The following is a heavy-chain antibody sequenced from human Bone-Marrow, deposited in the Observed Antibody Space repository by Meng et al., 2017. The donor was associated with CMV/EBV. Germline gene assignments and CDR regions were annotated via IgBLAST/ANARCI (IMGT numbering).Heavy chain of an antibody. Sequence: SQTLSLTCTVSGDSIGSSNFYWGWIRQPPGKGMEWIGSFYDGGSTFYNPSLGSRVTISVDTSKSQFSLKLKSVTAADTAVYYCARDRAPAGPANWFDPWGQGTLVTVSS. V-gene: IGHV4-39*07. CDR3: ARDRAPAGPANWFDP. J-gene: IGHJ5*02. CDR1: GDSIGSSNFY. CDR2: FYDGGST. D-gene: IGHD2-15*01.